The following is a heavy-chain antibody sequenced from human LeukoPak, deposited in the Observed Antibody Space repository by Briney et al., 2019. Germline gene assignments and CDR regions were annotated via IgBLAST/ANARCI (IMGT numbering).Heavy chain of an antibody. D-gene: IGHD3-10*01. CDR2: ISYDGSNK. Sequence: PGGSLRLSCAASGFTFSSYAMHWVRQAPGKGLEWVAVISYDGSNKKYADSVKGRFTISRDNSKNTLYLQMNSLRAEDTAVYYCAREDGFSHYYYMDVWGKGTTVTVSS. CDR3: AREDGFSHYYYMDV. CDR1: GFTFSSYA. J-gene: IGHJ6*03. V-gene: IGHV3-30*04.